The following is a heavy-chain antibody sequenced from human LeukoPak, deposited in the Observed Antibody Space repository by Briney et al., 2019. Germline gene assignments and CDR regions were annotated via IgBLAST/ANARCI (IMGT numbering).Heavy chain of an antibody. CDR2: ISSSGSTM. V-gene: IGHV3-48*03. D-gene: IGHD3-10*01. CDR3: ARALRGGVDY. J-gene: IGHJ4*02. Sequence: PGGSLRLSCAASGFTFSSYEMNWVRQAPGKGLEWVSYISSSGSTMYYADSVKGRFTISRDNAKNSLYLQMNSLRAEDTAVYYCARALRGGVDYWGQGTLVTVSS. CDR1: GFTFSSYE.